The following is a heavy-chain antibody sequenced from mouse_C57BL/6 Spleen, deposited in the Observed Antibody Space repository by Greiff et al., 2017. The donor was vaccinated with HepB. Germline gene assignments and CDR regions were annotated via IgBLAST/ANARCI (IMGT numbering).Heavy chain of an antibody. Sequence: VQLKESGPELVKPGDSVKISCKASGYSFTGYFMNWVMQSHGKSLEWIGRINPYNGDTFYNQKFKGKATLTVDKSSSTAHMELRSLTSEDSAGYYCARGDFYVGHMDYWGQGTSVTVSS. D-gene: IGHD3-1*01. CDR2: INPYNGDT. J-gene: IGHJ4*01. CDR1: GYSFTGYF. V-gene: IGHV1-20*01. CDR3: ARGDFYVGHMDY.